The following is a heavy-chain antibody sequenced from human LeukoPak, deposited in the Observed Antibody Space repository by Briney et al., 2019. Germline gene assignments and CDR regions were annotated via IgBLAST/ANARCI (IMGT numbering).Heavy chain of an antibody. Sequence: SETLSLTCAVYRGSFSGYYRSWIRQPPGKGLEWIGEINDSGSTYYNPSLRSRVTMSIDTSKNQFSLKLTSVTAADTAVYYCARAYYYYMDVWGKGTTVTVSS. V-gene: IGHV4-34*01. J-gene: IGHJ6*03. CDR2: INDSGST. CDR1: RGSFSGYY. CDR3: ARAYYYYMDV.